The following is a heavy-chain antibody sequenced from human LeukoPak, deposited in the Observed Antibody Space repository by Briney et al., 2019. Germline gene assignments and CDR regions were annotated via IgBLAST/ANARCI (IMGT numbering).Heavy chain of an antibody. J-gene: IGHJ6*02. CDR2: IRSKAYGGTT. CDR1: GFTFGDYA. D-gene: IGHD3-3*01. V-gene: IGHV3-49*04. CDR3: SRHRRITIFGVVIQDYYYYGMDV. Sequence: SGGSLRLSCTASGFTFGDYAMSWVRQAPGKGLEWVGFIRSKAYGGTTEYAASVKGRFTISRDDSKSIAYLQMNSLKTEDTAVYYCSRHRRITIFGVVIQDYYYYGMDVWGQGNTVTVSS.